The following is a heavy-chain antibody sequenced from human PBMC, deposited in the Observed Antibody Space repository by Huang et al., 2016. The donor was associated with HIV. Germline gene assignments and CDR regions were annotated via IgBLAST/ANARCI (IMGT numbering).Heavy chain of an antibody. CDR3: ARDPYYSNRWKRNDASFL. V-gene: IGHV1-18*01. CDR1: GYEFGWYG. CDR2: RGRDSSDK. D-gene: IGHD4-4*01. Sequence: QLVKSGGEVVQPGASVRVSCKASGYEFGWYGMGWGGQGPGKGGEWRGWRGRDSSDKSMAQKFQGRVTMTTDTSTTTTYMALRSLRSDDTAMYYCARDPYYSNRWKRNDASFLWGQGTMITVSS. J-gene: IGHJ3*01.